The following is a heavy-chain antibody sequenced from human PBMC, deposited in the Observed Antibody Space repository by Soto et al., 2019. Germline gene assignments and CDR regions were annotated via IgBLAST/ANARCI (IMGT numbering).Heavy chain of an antibody. CDR3: ASLKSTATGPFDY. V-gene: IGHV1-2*02. Sequence: ASVKVSCKASGYTFTGYYMHWVRQAPGQGLEWMGWINPNSGGTNYAQKFQGRVTMTRDTSVSTAYMELSRLRSDDTAVYYCASLKSTATGPFDYWGQGTLVTVSS. CDR1: GYTFTGYY. CDR2: INPNSGGT. J-gene: IGHJ4*02. D-gene: IGHD5-18*01.